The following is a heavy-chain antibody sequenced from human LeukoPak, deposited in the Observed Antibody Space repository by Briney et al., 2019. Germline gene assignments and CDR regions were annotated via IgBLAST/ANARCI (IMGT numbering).Heavy chain of an antibody. V-gene: IGHV3-30*18. J-gene: IGHJ4*02. CDR3: AKDRAAYYDFWSGYDY. Sequence: PGGSLRLSCAASGLTFTTYGFHWVRKAPGKGLEWVAVISYDGSNKYYADSVKGRFTISRDNSKNTLYLQMNSLRAEDTAVYYCAKDRAAYYDFWSGYDYWGQGTLVTVSS. CDR1: GLTFTTYG. CDR2: ISYDGSNK. D-gene: IGHD3-3*01.